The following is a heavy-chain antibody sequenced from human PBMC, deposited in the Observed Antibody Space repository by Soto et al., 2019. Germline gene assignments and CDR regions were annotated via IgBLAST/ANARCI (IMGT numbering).Heavy chain of an antibody. V-gene: IGHV1-46*01. CDR1: GYTFTSYY. Sequence: QVQLVQSGAEVKKPGASVKVSCKASGYTFTSYYMHWVRQAPGQGLEWMGIINPSGGSTSYAQKFQGRVTMTRDTSASTVYMELSSLRSEDTAVYYCATVGKQLVQYFDYWGQGTLVTVSS. CDR3: ATVGKQLVQYFDY. J-gene: IGHJ4*02. CDR2: INPSGGST. D-gene: IGHD6-6*01.